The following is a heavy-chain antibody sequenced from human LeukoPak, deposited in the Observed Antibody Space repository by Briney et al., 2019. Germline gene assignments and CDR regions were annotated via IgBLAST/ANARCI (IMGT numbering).Heavy chain of an antibody. CDR1: GFTFDDYA. CDR2: ISGDGGST. Sequence: PGGSLRLSCAASGFTFDDYAMHWVRHAPGKGLEWVSLISGDGGSTYYADSVKGRFTISRDNSKNSLYLQMNSLRTEDTALYYCAKDIRSGYSYGYDYYYGMDVWGQGTTVTVSS. V-gene: IGHV3-43*02. J-gene: IGHJ6*02. D-gene: IGHD5-18*01. CDR3: AKDIRSGYSYGYDYYYGMDV.